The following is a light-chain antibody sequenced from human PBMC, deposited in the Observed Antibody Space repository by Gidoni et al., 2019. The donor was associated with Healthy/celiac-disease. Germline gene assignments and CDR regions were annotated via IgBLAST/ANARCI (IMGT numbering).Light chain of an antibody. V-gene: IGLV1-40*01. CDR1: SSNIGAGYD. J-gene: IGLJ3*02. CDR2: GNS. CDR3: QSYDSSLSGWV. Sequence: QSVLTQPPSVSAAPGQKVTISCTGSSSNIGAGYDVHWYQQLPGTAPNLLIYGNSNRPSGVPDRFSGSKSGTSASLAITGLQAEDEADYYCQSYDSSLSGWVFGGGTKLTVL.